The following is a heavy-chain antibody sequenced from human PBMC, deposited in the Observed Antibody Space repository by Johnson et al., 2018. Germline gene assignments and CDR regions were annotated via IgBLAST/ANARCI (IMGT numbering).Heavy chain of an antibody. CDR1: GGSFRGYY. J-gene: IGHJ1*01. D-gene: IGHD4-17*01. CDR2: INHSGST. CDR3: ARSDYGDYEYFQH. Sequence: QVQLQQWGAALLKPSETLSLTCAVYGGSFRGYYWSWLRQPPGKGLAWIGEINHSGSTHYNPSLKSRVTIAVDTSKNQFALKLSSVTAADTAVYYCARSDYGDYEYFQHWGQGTLVTVSS. V-gene: IGHV4-34*01.